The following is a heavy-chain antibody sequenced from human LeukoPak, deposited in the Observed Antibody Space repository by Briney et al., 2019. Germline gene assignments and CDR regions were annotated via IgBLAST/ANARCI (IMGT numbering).Heavy chain of an antibody. CDR1: GGSVSKYY. J-gene: IGHJ5*02. D-gene: IGHD3-22*01. CDR2: IYDIGST. CDR3: ARTYYYDSSGYLNHWFDP. V-gene: IGHV4-59*08. Sequence: PSETLSLTCTVSGGSVSKYYWSWIRQPPGKGLEWIGYIYDIGSTKYNPSLKSRVTMSVDTSKNQFSLKLSSVTAADTAVYHCARTYYYDSSGYLNHWFDPWGQGTLVTVSS.